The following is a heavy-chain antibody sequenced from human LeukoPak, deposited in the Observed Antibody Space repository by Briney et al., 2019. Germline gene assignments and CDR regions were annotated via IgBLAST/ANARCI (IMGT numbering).Heavy chain of an antibody. V-gene: IGHV3-23*01. CDR3: AKDRELVWFPGARYYFDH. J-gene: IGHJ4*02. Sequence: QAGGSLRLSCAASGFTFSSYGMSWVRQAPGKGLEWVSAITGSGGYTYYADSVKGRFTISRDNSKNTLYVQMNSLRAEDTAVYYCAKDRELVWFPGARYYFDHWGQGTLVTVSS. CDR2: ITGSGGYT. CDR1: GFTFSSYG. D-gene: IGHD3-10*01.